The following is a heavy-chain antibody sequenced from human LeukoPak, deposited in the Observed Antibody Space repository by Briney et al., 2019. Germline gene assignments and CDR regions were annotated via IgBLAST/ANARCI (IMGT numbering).Heavy chain of an antibody. CDR2: ISYDGRNK. Sequence: GGSLRLSCAASGFTFSSYGMHWVRQAPGKGLEWVAVISYDGRNKYYADSVKGRFTISRDNSKNTLYLQMNSLRAEDTAVYYCAKVDHYFGSGSYYLDYWGQGTLVTVSS. V-gene: IGHV3-30*18. J-gene: IGHJ4*02. CDR3: AKVDHYFGSGSYYLDY. D-gene: IGHD3-10*01. CDR1: GFTFSSYG.